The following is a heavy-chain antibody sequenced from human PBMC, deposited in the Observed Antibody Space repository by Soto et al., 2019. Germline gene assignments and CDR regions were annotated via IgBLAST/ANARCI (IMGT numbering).Heavy chain of an antibody. CDR3: ARAPYGSGTKPYYFDY. V-gene: IGHV4-59*01. CDR2: IYNSGST. Sequence: SETLSLTCTVSGGSLSSYYWRWLRQPPGKGLEWIGFIYNSGSTNYNPSLKSRVTISMDTSRNQFSLILSSVTAADTAVYYCARAPYGSGTKPYYFDYWGQGTLVTVSS. J-gene: IGHJ4*02. CDR1: GGSLSSYY. D-gene: IGHD3-10*01.